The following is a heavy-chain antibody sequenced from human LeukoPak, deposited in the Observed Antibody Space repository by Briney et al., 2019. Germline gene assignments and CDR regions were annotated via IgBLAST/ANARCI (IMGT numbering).Heavy chain of an antibody. Sequence: PSETLSLTCTVSGDPISSYYWSWIRQPPGKGLEWIGYIYYTGSTNYNPSLKSRVTMSVDTSKNQFSLKLSSVTAADTAVYYCARRYGDHNLYYFNYWGQGTLVTVSS. D-gene: IGHD4-17*01. V-gene: IGHV4-59*08. CDR2: IYYTGST. J-gene: IGHJ4*02. CDR1: GDPISSYY. CDR3: ARRYGDHNLYYFNY.